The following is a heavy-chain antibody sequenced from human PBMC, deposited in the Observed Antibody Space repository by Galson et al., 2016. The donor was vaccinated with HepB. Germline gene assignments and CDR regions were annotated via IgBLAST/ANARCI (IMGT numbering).Heavy chain of an antibody. V-gene: IGHV5-51*01. CDR1: GYVFSSYW. D-gene: IGHD3-22*01. Sequence: QSGAEVNKPGESLKISCKGEGYVFSSYWFAWVRQTPVKGLEWMGLFYPGDSEIRYSPSFQGQVTFSADKSINTGYMQWSSLKASDTAIYYCARLVSSRSPYDSWGQGTLVTVSS. CDR3: ARLVSSRSPYDS. J-gene: IGHJ4*02. CDR2: FYPGDSEI.